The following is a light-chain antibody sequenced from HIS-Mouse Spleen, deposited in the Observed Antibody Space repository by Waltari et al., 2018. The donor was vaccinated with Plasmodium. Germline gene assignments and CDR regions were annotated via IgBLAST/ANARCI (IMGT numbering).Light chain of an antibody. CDR1: QSVSSY. CDR3: QQRSNWPPRYT. V-gene: IGKV3-11*01. CDR2: DAS. Sequence: EIVLTQSPATLSLSPGERATLPCRASQSVSSYLAWYQQKPGQAPRLLIYDASNRATGIPARFSGSWSGTDFTLTISSLEPEDFAVYYCQQRSNWPPRYTFGQGTKLEIK. J-gene: IGKJ2*01.